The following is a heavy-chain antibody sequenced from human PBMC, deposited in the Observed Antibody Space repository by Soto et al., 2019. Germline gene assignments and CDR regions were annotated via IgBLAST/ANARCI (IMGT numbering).Heavy chain of an antibody. CDR1: GYTLTELS. CDR3: ATEFPDVGSGRGAFDI. Sequence: GASVKVSCKVSGYTLTELSMHWVRQAPGKGLEWMGGFDPEDGETIYAQKFQGRVTMTEDTSTDTAYMELSSLRSEDTAVYYCATEFPDVGSGRGAFDIWGQGTMVTVSS. D-gene: IGHD3-10*01. CDR2: FDPEDGET. J-gene: IGHJ3*02. V-gene: IGHV1-24*01.